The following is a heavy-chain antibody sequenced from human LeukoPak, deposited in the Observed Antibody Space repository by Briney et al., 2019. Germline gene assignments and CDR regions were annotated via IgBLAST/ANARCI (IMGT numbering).Heavy chain of an antibody. V-gene: IGHV5-51*01. J-gene: IGHJ3*02. Sequence: GEPLKISGECSGSSFTSYWSCLGRQMRGKGLGWVGIIYPGDSDSRYSPSFQGQVTISADKSISTAYLQWSSLKASDTAMYYCARLSGVDYDSSGYYFGAFDIWGQGTMVTVSS. CDR1: GSSFTSYW. D-gene: IGHD3-22*01. CDR2: IYPGDSDS. CDR3: ARLSGVDYDSSGYYFGAFDI.